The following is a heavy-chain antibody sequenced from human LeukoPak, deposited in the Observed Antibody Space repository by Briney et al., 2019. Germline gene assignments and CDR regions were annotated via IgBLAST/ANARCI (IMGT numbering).Heavy chain of an antibody. CDR2: IYYSGST. CDR1: GGSISSGDYY. CDR3: TRGDYSNYVGY. J-gene: IGHJ4*02. D-gene: IGHD4-4*01. V-gene: IGHV4-30-4*01. Sequence: SETLSLTCTVSGGSISSGDYYWSWIRQPPGKGLEWIGYIYYSGSTYYNPSLKSRVTISVDTSKNQFSLKLSSVTAADTAVYYCTRGDYSNYVGYWGQGTLVTVSS.